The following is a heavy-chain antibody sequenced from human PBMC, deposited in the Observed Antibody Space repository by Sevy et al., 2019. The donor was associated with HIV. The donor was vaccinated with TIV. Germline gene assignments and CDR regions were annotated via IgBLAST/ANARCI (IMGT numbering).Heavy chain of an antibody. CDR3: ARAPPLGSSSGGPFDY. D-gene: IGHD1-26*01. CDR2: IIPIFGTA. CDR1: GGTFSSYA. J-gene: IGHJ4*02. Sequence: ASVKVSCKASGGTFSSYAISWVRQAPGQGLEWMGGIIPIFGTANYAQKFQGRVTITADESTSTAYMELSSLRSEDTAVYYCARAPPLGSSSGGPFDYWGQGTLVTVSS. V-gene: IGHV1-69*13.